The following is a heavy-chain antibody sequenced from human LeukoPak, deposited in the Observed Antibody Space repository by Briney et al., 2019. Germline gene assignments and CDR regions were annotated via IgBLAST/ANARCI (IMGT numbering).Heavy chain of an antibody. CDR3: TTYDFWSVSYAFDI. V-gene: IGHV3-15*01. D-gene: IGHD3-3*01. CDR2: IKSKTDGGTT. J-gene: IGHJ3*02. Sequence: GGSLRLSCAASGFTFSNAWMSWVRQAPWKGLEWVGRIKSKTDGGTTDYAAPVKGRLTISRDDSKNTLYLQMNSLKTEDTAVYYCTTYDFWSVSYAFDIWGQGTMVTVSS. CDR1: GFTFSNAW.